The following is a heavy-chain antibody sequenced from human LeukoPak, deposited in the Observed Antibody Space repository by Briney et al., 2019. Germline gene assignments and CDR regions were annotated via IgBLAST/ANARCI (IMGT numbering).Heavy chain of an antibody. CDR1: GGSITIPS. CDR2: MYYSGST. Sequence: SETLSLTCLVSGGSITIPSWSWIRQSPGKGLEWIASMYYSGSTSYNPSLKSRVTISLDTSKNQFSLKLSSVTAADTAVYYCVRMGAGGYWGQGTLVTVSS. CDR3: VRMGAGGY. J-gene: IGHJ4*02. D-gene: IGHD3-16*01. V-gene: IGHV4-59*11.